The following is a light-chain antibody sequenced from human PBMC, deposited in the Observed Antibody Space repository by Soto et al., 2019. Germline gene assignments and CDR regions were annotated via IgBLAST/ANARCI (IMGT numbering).Light chain of an antibody. CDR3: QTWDTGTQVV. CDR1: SGHSNYA. CDR2: LNSDGSH. Sequence: QPVLSQSPSASASLGASVKVTCTLSSGHSNYAIAWHQQQPETGPRFLMKLNSDGSHTKGDGIPDRFSGSISGAERYLTISSLQSEDEADYYCQTWDTGTQVVFGGGTKLTV. V-gene: IGLV4-69*01. J-gene: IGLJ2*01.